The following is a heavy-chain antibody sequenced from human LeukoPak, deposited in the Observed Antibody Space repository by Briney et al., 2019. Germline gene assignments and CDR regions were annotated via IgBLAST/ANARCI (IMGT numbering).Heavy chain of an antibody. CDR2: IYFTGNT. Sequence: SETLPLTCTVSGGSISSSSYYWGWIRQPPGKGLEWIGSIYFTGNTYYNPSLKTRVTISIDTSKNQFSLNLSSVTATDTAMYYCTSVYFVHTFDFWGQGPLVTVSS. V-gene: IGHV4-39*01. J-gene: IGHJ4*02. CDR1: GGSISSSSYY. CDR3: TSVYFVHTFDF. D-gene: IGHD3-9*01.